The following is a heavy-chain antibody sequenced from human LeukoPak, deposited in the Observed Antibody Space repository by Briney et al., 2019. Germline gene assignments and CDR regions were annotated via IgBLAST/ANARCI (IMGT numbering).Heavy chain of an antibody. V-gene: IGHV3-66*01. J-gene: IGHJ4*02. Sequence: GSLRLSCAASGFTVSSNYMSWVRQAPGKGLEWVSVIYSGGSTYYADSVKGRFTISRDNSKNTLYLQMNSLRAEDTAVYYCARGVPGYYYYFDYWRQGTLVTVSS. CDR2: IYSGGST. CDR3: ARGVPGYYYYFDY. D-gene: IGHD3-22*01. CDR1: GFTVSSNY.